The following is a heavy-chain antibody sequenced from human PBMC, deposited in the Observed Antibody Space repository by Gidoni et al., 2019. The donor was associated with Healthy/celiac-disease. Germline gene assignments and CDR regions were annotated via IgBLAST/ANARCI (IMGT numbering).Heavy chain of an antibody. J-gene: IGHJ3*02. CDR3: ARDRRITMVQGVIRENAFDI. V-gene: IGHV1-2*06. CDR2: INPNSGGT. Sequence: QVQLVQSGAEVKKPGASVKVSCKASGYTFTGYYMHWVRQAPGQGLEWMGRINPNSGGTNYAQKFQGRVTMTRDTSISTAYMELSRLRSDDTAVYYCARDRRITMVQGVIRENAFDIWGQGTMVTVSS. D-gene: IGHD3-10*01. CDR1: GYTFTGYY.